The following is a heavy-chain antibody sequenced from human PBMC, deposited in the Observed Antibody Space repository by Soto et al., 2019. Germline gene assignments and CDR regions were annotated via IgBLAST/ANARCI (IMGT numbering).Heavy chain of an antibody. D-gene: IGHD3-3*01. CDR2: IYWDDDK. CDR3: AHRILRTVFGLVTTTAIYFDF. J-gene: IGHJ4*02. CDR1: GFSLTTSGVG. V-gene: IGHV2-5*02. Sequence: QITLNESGPTVVKPAETLTLTCTFSGFSLTTSGVGVGWIRQSPGKAPEWVALIYWDDDKRYSASLKSRLTITKDTSKNQVVLTMASVDPADTATYYCAHRILRTVFGLVTTTAIYFDFWGQGPPVVVSS.